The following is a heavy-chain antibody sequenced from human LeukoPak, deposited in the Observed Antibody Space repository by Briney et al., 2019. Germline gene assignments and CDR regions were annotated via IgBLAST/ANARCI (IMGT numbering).Heavy chain of an antibody. CDR3: ARECGYSGYDRSYYYYYMDV. CDR1: GGSISSTNW. V-gene: IGHV4-4*02. J-gene: IGHJ6*03. CDR2: IYHSGTT. Sequence: SETLSLTCAVSGGSISSTNWWSWVRQPPGKGLEWIGEIYHSGTTNYNPSLKSRVTISVDKSKNQFSLKLSSVTAADTAVYYCARECGYSGYDRSYYYYYMDVWGTGTTVTVSS. D-gene: IGHD5-12*01.